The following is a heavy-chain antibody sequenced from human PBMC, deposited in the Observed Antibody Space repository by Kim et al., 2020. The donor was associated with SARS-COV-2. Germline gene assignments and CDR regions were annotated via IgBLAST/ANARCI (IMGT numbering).Heavy chain of an antibody. CDR2: ISYDGSNK. V-gene: IGHV3-30*04. D-gene: IGHD3-10*01. CDR1: GFTFSSYA. J-gene: IGHJ6*02. Sequence: GGSLRLSCAASGFTFSSYAMHWVRQAPGKGLEWVAVISYDGSNKYYADSVKGRFTISRDNSKNTLYLQMNSLRAEDTAVYYCAREVKWFGEFRAYYFGMCVWGPGTTVTVSS. CDR3: AREVKWFGEFRAYYFGMCV.